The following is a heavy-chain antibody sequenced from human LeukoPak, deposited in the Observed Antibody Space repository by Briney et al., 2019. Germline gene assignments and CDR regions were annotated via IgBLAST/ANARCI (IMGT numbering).Heavy chain of an antibody. CDR1: GYTFTSYD. V-gene: IGHV1-8*01. Sequence: ASVKVSCKASGYTFTSYDINWVRQATGQGPEWMGWMNPNSGNTGYAQKFQGRVTMTRNTSISTAYMELSSLRSEDTAVYYCARGRFDYDSSGYYYGDAFDIWGQGTMVTVSS. CDR2: MNPNSGNT. J-gene: IGHJ3*02. CDR3: ARGRFDYDSSGYYYGDAFDI. D-gene: IGHD3-22*01.